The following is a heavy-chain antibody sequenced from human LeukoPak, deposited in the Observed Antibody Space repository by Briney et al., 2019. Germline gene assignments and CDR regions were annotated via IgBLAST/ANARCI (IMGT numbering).Heavy chain of an antibody. J-gene: IGHJ4*02. CDR2: IKQDGSEK. Sequence: GGSLRLSCAASGFTFSSYSMNWVRQAPGKGLEWVANIKQDGSEKYYVDSVKGRFTISRDNAKNSLYLQMNSLRVEDTAVYYCARDLNVVVPASNDYWGQGTLVTVSS. V-gene: IGHV3-7*01. CDR1: GFTFSSYS. CDR3: ARDLNVVVPASNDY. D-gene: IGHD2-2*01.